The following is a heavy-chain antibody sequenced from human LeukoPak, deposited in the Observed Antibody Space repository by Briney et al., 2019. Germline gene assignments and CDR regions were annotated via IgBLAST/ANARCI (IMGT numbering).Heavy chain of an antibody. J-gene: IGHJ1*01. V-gene: IGHV1-18*01. CDR3: ASYARRRSSTSRSEYFQH. CDR1: GYTFTTYG. CDR2: ISAYNGNT. Sequence: GASVKVSCKSSGYTFTTYGISWVRQAPGQGLEWMGWISAYNGNTKYAQKVQGRVTMTTDTSTSTAYMELSSLRSEDTAVYYCASYARRRSSTSRSEYFQHWGQGTLVTVSS. D-gene: IGHD2-2*01.